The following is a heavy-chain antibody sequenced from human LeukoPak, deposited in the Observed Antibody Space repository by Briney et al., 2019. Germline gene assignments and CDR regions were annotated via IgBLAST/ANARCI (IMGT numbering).Heavy chain of an antibody. CDR2: IYYSGTT. CDR1: GGSIDSNS. CDR3: ARRSSSWKNWFDP. D-gene: IGHD6-13*01. Sequence: SETLFLTCTVSGGSIDSNSWTWIRQPPGKGLEWIGYIYYSGTTNYNPSLKSRVTMSVDMSKNQFSLKLSSVTAADTAVYYCARRSSSWKNWFDPWGQGTLVTVSS. V-gene: IGHV4-59*01. J-gene: IGHJ5*02.